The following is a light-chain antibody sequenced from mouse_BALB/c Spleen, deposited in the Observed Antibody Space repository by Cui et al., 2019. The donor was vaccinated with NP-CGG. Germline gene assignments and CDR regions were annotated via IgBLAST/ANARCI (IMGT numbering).Light chain of an antibody. CDR2: GTN. J-gene: IGLJ1*01. V-gene: IGLV1*01. Sequence: AVITQAFALTTSPGETDTLCCRSSTGAVTTSNYANWVQEKPDHLFTGLIGGTNNRAPGVPARFSGSLIGDKAALTITGAQTEDEAIYFCALWYSNHWVFGGGTKLTVL. CDR3: ALWYSNHWV. CDR1: TGAVTTSNY.